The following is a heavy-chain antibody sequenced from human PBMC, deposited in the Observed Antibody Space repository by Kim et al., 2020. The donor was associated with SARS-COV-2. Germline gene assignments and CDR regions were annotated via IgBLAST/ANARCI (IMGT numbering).Heavy chain of an antibody. D-gene: IGHD3-22*01. CDR1: GGSISSCY. Sequence: SETLSLTCTVSGGSISSCYWSWIRQPPGKGLEWIGYIYYSGSTNYNPSLKSRVTISVDTSKNQFSLKLSSVTAADTAVYYCARSGYYYDSSGYYYDDYWGQGTLVTVSS. CDR2: IYYSGST. J-gene: IGHJ4*02. CDR3: ARSGYYYDSSGYYYDDY. V-gene: IGHV4-59*01.